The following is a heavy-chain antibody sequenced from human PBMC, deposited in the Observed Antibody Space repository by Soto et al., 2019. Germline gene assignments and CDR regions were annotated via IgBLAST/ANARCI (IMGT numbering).Heavy chain of an antibody. Sequence: SETLSLTCSVSGTSVGNYYWSWIRQPAGKGLEHIGRIYTSGSTSYNPSLKSRVTMSMDTSQTQTYLNLTSVTAADTAVYYCARGGIQLSYAFDYRGQGILVTSPQ. J-gene: IGHJ4*02. D-gene: IGHD3-10*01. V-gene: IGHV4-4*07. CDR1: GTSVGNYY. CDR2: IYTSGST. CDR3: ARGGIQLSYAFDY.